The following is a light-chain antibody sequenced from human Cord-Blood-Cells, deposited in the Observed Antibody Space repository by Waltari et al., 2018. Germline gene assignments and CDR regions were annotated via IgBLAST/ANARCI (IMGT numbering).Light chain of an antibody. CDR1: SSDIGGYNY. V-gene: IGLV2-14*03. CDR2: DVS. J-gene: IGLJ3*02. CDR3: SSYTSSSTLV. Sequence: QSALTQPASVSGSPGPSITISCTGTSSDIGGYNYVSWYQQHPGKAPKLMLYDVSNRPSGVSNRFSGSKSGNTASLTISGLQAEDEADYYCSSYTSSSTLVFGGGTKLTV.